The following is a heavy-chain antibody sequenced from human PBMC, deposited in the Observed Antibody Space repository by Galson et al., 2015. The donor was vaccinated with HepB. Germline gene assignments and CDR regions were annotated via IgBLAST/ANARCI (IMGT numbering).Heavy chain of an antibody. V-gene: IGHV3-30-3*02. CDR2: ISYDGSNK. J-gene: IGHJ4*02. CDR3: VKMNSGYYYEY. CDR1: GFTFSSYA. Sequence: SLRLSCAASGFTFSSYAMHWVRQAPGKGLEWVAVISYDGSNKYYADSVKGRFTISRDNSKNTLYLQMSSLRAEDTAVYYCVKMNSGYYYEYWGQGTLVTVSS. D-gene: IGHD3-22*01.